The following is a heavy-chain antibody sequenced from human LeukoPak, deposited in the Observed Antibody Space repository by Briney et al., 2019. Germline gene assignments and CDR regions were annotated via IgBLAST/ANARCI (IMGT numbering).Heavy chain of an antibody. V-gene: IGHV3-23*01. J-gene: IGHJ4*02. CDR1: GFTFSNYV. Sequence: PGGSLRLSCAASGFTFSNYVMSWVRQAPGKGLEWVSAITSSGGNTFYADAVKGRFTISRDNSMNTLYLQVNSLRVEDTAVYYCAKGDWADYWGQGTLVTVSS. D-gene: IGHD2-21*02. CDR3: AKGDWADY. CDR2: ITSSGGNT.